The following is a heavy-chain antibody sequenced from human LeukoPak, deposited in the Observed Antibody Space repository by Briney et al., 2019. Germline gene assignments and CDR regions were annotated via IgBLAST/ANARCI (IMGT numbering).Heavy chain of an antibody. CDR1: GGSTSSSSFY. Sequence: KASETLSLTCTVSGGSTSSSSFYWGWIRQPPGKGLECIGRISYSGRTYYNPSLQSRVTISVDTSKNQFSLRLSSVTAADTAVYYCARLRAYYYDSSGYYNFGFWGQGTLVTVSS. CDR3: ARLRAYYYDSSGYYNFGF. D-gene: IGHD3-22*01. CDR2: ISYSGRT. V-gene: IGHV4-39*01. J-gene: IGHJ4*02.